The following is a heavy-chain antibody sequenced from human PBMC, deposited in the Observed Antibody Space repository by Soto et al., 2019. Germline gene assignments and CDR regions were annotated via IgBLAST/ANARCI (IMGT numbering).Heavy chain of an antibody. CDR3: ARGPNGDKVDY. Sequence: PSETLSLTCTVSGGSISSPDYYWSCIRQSPGTGLEWIGHIYNTGSTYSNPSLQSRVSISVDISKNQFSLKLSFETAADTAVYYCARGPNGDKVDYWGQGTPVTVSS. D-gene: IGHD7-27*01. J-gene: IGHJ4*02. CDR2: IYNTGST. CDR1: GGSISSPDYY. V-gene: IGHV4-30-4*01.